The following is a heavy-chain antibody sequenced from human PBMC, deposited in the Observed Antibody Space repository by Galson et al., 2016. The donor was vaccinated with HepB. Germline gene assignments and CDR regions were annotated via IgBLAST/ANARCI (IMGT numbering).Heavy chain of an antibody. CDR2: IYRGGET. Sequence: SLRLSCAASGFIFSGSSMSWVRQTPGKGLEWVSDIYRGGETYHADSVKGRFTISRDNSKNTLYLQMNSLRVEDTGVYYCARTDDYSTTRGFFDYWGQGTLVTVSS. D-gene: IGHD4-11*01. V-gene: IGHV3-66*02. J-gene: IGHJ4*02. CDR1: GFIFSGSS. CDR3: ARTDDYSTTRGFFDY.